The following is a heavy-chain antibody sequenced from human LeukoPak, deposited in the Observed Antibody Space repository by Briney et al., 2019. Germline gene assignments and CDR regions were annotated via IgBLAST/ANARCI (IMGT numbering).Heavy chain of an antibody. V-gene: IGHV4-59*01. J-gene: IGHJ4*02. CDR3: ARDHFGSLDS. D-gene: IGHD3-10*01. CDR1: GGSISTYY. CDR2: DYCGGNT. Sequence: SETLSLTCTVSGGSISTYYWNWIRQPPGKGLEWIGYDYCGGNTNYDPSLKRRVTISVDTSKNQFSLTLTSVTAADTAVYFCARDHFGSLDSWGQGILVTVSS.